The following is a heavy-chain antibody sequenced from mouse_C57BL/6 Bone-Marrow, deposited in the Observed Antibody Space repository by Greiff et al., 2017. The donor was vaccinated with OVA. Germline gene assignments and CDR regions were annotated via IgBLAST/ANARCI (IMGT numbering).Heavy chain of an antibody. V-gene: IGHV5-17*01. CDR2: ISSGSSTI. D-gene: IGHD1-1*01. CDR1: GFTFSDYG. Sequence: EVKLMESGGGLVKPGGSLKLSCAASGFTFSDYGMHWVRQAPEKGLEWVAYISSGSSTIYYADTVKGRFTISRDNAKNTLFLQMTSLRSEDTAMYYCASTVVAHYYAMDYWGQGTSVTVSS. J-gene: IGHJ4*01. CDR3: ASTVVAHYYAMDY.